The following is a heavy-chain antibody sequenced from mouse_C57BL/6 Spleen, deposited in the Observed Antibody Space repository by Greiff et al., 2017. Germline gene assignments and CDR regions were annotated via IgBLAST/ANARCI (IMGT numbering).Heavy chain of an antibody. CDR1: GYTFTSYW. Sequence: QVQLQQPGAELVRPGSSVTLSCKASGYTFTSYWMDWVKQRPGQGLEWIGNIYPSDSETNYNQKFKDKATLTVDKSSSTAYMQLSSLTSEDSAVYYVARFGYYGSSSSSYYAMDYWGQGTSVTVSS. J-gene: IGHJ4*01. CDR2: IYPSDSET. CDR3: ARFGYYGSSSSSYYAMDY. V-gene: IGHV1-61*01. D-gene: IGHD1-1*01.